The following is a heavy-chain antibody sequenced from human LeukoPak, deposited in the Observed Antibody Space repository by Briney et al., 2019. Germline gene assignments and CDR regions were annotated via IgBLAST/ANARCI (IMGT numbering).Heavy chain of an antibody. Sequence: GGSLRLSCAASGFIFRNYAMSWVRLTPGKALECVSTISQGGETPYYADSVKGRFTISRDNFKNTLYLQISSLSAEDSAVYFCARLVVPSHSRWFDPWGQGTLVTVFS. CDR3: ARLVVPSHSRWFDP. CDR2: ISQGGETP. J-gene: IGHJ5*02. CDR1: GFIFRNYA. V-gene: IGHV3-23*01. D-gene: IGHD2-15*01.